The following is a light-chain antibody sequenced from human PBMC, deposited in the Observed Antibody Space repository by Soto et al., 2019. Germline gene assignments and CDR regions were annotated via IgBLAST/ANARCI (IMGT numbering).Light chain of an antibody. Sequence: IQRTHSPSSLSASVGDGVTITCRASQSISRYLNWYQQKPGTDPNLLIYVASSLQSEVPSRFSGSGSGTDFTLTITSLQPEDFATYYCQQSYGTPITGGQGPRRAIK. CDR1: QSISRY. CDR3: QQSYGTPIT. CDR2: VAS. V-gene: IGKV1-39*01. J-gene: IGKJ5*01.